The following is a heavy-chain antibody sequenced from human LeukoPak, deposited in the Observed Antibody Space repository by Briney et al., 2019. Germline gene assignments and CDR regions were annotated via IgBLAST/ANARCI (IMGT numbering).Heavy chain of an antibody. J-gene: IGHJ3*02. CDR1: GFTFSSYW. Sequence: GGSLGLSCVASGFTFSSYWMHWVRQAPGKGLVWVSRIDSDGSTTSYADSVKGRFTISRDNAKNTLYLQMNSLRAEDTAVYYCARPDTSSYRSAFNIWGQGTVVTVS. V-gene: IGHV3-74*01. CDR3: ARPDTSSYRSAFNI. D-gene: IGHD6-6*01. CDR2: IDSDGSTT.